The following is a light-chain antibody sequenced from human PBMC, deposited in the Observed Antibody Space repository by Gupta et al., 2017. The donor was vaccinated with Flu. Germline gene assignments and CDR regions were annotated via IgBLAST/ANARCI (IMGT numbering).Light chain of an antibody. Sequence: DIKMTQSPPTLSAPVGDRVTITCRASQGSTSSVAWNQKKPGKAPKVLIYQTSNLEHEVPSRCSGSGSGTYCTPTISSLQHDDVATYYGQHDSYASGKFGQGTKVEIK. V-gene: IGKV1-5*03. J-gene: IGKJ1*01. CDR2: QTS. CDR3: QHDSYASGK. CDR1: QGSTSS.